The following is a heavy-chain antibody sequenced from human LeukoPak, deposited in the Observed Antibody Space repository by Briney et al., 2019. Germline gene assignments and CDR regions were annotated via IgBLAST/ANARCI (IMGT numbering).Heavy chain of an antibody. Sequence: PGGSLRLSCAASGFTFSSYAMYWVRQAPGKGLEWVAVISYDGSNKYYADSVKGRFTISRDNSKNTLYLQMNSLRAEDTAVYYCAKDALLYGSGSYYLDYWGQGTLVTVSS. D-gene: IGHD3-10*01. CDR2: ISYDGSNK. CDR1: GFTFSSYA. CDR3: AKDALLYGSGSYYLDY. J-gene: IGHJ4*02. V-gene: IGHV3-30*04.